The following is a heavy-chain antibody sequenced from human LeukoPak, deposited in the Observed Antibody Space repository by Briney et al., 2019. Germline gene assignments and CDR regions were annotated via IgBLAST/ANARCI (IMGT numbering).Heavy chain of an antibody. V-gene: IGHV3-23*01. Sequence: PGGSLRLPCEASGFIFSSYVMGWVRQAPGKGLEWVSSISVGGGDTFTADSVKGRFTITRENSKNTLYLQMMGLRVEDTAIYYCAKLNLGEMAYFDSWGQGILVTVSS. CDR1: GFIFSSYV. CDR3: AKLNLGEMAYFDS. D-gene: IGHD2-21*01. CDR2: ISVGGGDT. J-gene: IGHJ4*02.